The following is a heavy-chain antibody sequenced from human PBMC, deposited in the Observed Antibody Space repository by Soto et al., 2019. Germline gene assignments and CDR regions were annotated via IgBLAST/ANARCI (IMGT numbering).Heavy chain of an antibody. CDR1: GYPISSDYY. Sequence: SETLSLTCSVSGYPISSDYYWGWVRQPPGKGLEWIGSIYQTGSTYYNPSLKGRVTMSVDTSKNHFSLKLNSVTATDTAVYYCARVGSVAADDRRFYFDYWGQGTLFTVSS. V-gene: IGHV4-38-2*02. CDR3: ARVGSVAADDRRFYFDY. J-gene: IGHJ4*02. CDR2: IYQTGST. D-gene: IGHD6-13*01.